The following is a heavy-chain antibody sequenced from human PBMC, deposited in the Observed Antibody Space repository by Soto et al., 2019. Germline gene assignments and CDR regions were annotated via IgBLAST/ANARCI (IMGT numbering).Heavy chain of an antibody. CDR2: IWYDGSNK. D-gene: IGHD3-10*01. CDR3: AREPLRWFGELWIDY. V-gene: IGHV3-33*01. Sequence: PGGSLRLSCAASGFTFSSYGMHWVRQAPGKGLEWVAVIWYDGSNKYYADSVKGRFTISRDNSKNTLYLQMNSLRAEDTAVYYCAREPLRWFGELWIDYWGQGTLVTVSS. CDR1: GFTFSSYG. J-gene: IGHJ4*02.